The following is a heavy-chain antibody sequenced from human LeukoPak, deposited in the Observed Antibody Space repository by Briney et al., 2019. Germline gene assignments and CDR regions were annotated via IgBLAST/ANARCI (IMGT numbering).Heavy chain of an antibody. J-gene: IGHJ4*02. CDR3: ARDCVSEELLSWVDY. Sequence: GGSLRLSCAASGFTFSNSWTNWVRQAPGKGLEWLANIKGDGNQKNYMDSVKGRFVISRDNAKNLLYLQMNSLKAEDTAVYYCARDCVSEELLSWVDYWGQGTLVTVSS. D-gene: IGHD1-26*01. V-gene: IGHV3-7*01. CDR1: GFTFSNSW. CDR2: IKGDGNQK.